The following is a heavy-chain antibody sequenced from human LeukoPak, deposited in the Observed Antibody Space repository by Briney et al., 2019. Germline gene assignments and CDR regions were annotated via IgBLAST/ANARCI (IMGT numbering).Heavy chain of an antibody. Sequence: SETLSLTCTVSGGSNSSYYWSWIRQPPGKGLEWIGYIYHSGSTNYNPSLKSRVTISVDTSKTQISLKLRAVTAADTAVYYCARSRVWSDYWGYFDYWGQGTLVTVSS. CDR1: GGSNSSYY. D-gene: IGHD3-3*01. CDR2: IYHSGST. CDR3: ARSRVWSDYWGYFDY. J-gene: IGHJ4*02. V-gene: IGHV4-59*01.